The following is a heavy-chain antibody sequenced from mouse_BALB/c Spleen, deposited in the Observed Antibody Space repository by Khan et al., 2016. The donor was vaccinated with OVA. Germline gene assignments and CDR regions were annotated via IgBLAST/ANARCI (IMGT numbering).Heavy chain of an antibody. CDR3: ARVYGGDFDY. D-gene: IGHD1-1*01. J-gene: IGHJ2*01. Sequence: EVELVESGPGLVKPSQSLSFTCTVTGYSITTDYAWNWIRQFPGNKLEWMGYISYSGNTKYNPSLKSRISITRDTSKNQFFLQLKSVTTEDTARYYCARVYGGDFDYWGQGTTLTVSS. CDR1: GYSITTDYA. CDR2: ISYSGNT. V-gene: IGHV3-2*02.